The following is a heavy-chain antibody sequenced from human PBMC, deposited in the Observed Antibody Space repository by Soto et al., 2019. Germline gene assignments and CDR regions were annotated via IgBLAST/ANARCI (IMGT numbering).Heavy chain of an antibody. Sequence: QVQLVESGGGMVQPGGSLRLSCAASGFSFSTYAMHWVRQAPGKGLEWVAVISYDGTSKYYADSVKGRFTISRDNSKNTLYLQMNSLRGEDTAVYYCARDLTARIGELLPYFDYWGQGTLVTVSS. D-gene: IGHD3-10*01. CDR2: ISYDGTSK. CDR3: ARDLTARIGELLPYFDY. J-gene: IGHJ4*02. CDR1: GFSFSTYA. V-gene: IGHV3-30-3*01.